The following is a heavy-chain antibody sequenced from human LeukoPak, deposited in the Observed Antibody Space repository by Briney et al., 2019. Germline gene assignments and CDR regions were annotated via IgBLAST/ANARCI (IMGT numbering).Heavy chain of an antibody. CDR2: ISSSSSHI. V-gene: IGHV3-21*01. CDR1: GFTFSSYS. CDR3: ARGFEYSSP. Sequence: PGGSLRLSCAASGFTFSSYSMNWVRQAPGKGLEWVSSISSSSSHIYYADSVKGRFTISRDNAKNSLYLQMNSLRAEDTAVDYCARGFEYSSPWGQGALVAVSS. J-gene: IGHJ5*02. D-gene: IGHD6-6*01.